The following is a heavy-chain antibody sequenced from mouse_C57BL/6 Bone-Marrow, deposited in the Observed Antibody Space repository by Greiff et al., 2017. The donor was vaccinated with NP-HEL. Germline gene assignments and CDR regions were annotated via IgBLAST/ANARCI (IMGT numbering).Heavy chain of an antibody. CDR3: TGSITTVARPY. CDR1: GFTFSNYW. V-gene: IGHV6-3*01. Sequence: EVKLEESGGGLVQPGGSMKLSCVASGFTFSNYWMNWVRQSPEKGLEWVAQIRLKSDNYATHYAESVKGRFTISRDDSKSSVYLQMNNLRAEDTGIYYCTGSITTVARPYWGQGTTLTVSS. J-gene: IGHJ2*01. D-gene: IGHD1-1*01. CDR2: IRLKSDNYAT.